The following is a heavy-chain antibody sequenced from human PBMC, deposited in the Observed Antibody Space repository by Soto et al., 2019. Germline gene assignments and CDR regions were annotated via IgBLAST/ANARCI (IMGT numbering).Heavy chain of an antibody. CDR3: AHSGFDDSSGYYFDY. CDR1: GFSLSTSGVG. V-gene: IGHV2-5*02. Sequence: QITLKESGPTLVKPTQTLTLTCTFSGFSLSTSGVGVGWIRQPPGKALEWLALIYWDDDKRYSPSLKSRLTTTKDTSKIQVVLTMPNMDPVDTATYYCAHSGFDDSSGYYFDYWGQGTLVTVSS. J-gene: IGHJ4*02. CDR2: IYWDDDK. D-gene: IGHD3-22*01.